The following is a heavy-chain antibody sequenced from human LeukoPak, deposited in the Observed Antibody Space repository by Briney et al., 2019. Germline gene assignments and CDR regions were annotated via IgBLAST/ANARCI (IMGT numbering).Heavy chain of an antibody. Sequence: HPGGSLRLSCVASGFTFSTHWVSWVRQAPGKGLEWVANIKEDGSTTDYVDSVKGRFTISRDNAKNSVLLQMNSLRAEDTAVYYCAPQTMILVLGGQGTLVTVSS. CDR1: GFTFSTHW. D-gene: IGHD3-22*01. CDR2: IKEDGSTT. V-gene: IGHV3-7*01. J-gene: IGHJ4*02. CDR3: APQTMILVL.